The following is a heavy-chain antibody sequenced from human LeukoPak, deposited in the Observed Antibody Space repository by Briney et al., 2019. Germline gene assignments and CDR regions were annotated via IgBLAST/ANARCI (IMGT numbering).Heavy chain of an antibody. CDR1: GYTFTSYY. CDR3: ARDQQTGSAAGPFDY. V-gene: IGHV1-46*01. D-gene: IGHD6-13*01. Sequence: GASVKVSCKASGYTFTSYYIHWVRQAPGQGLEWTGIINPSGGFTNYAQKFQGRVTITADESTSTAYMELSSLRSEDTAVYYCARDQQTGSAAGPFDYWGQGTLVTVSS. J-gene: IGHJ4*02. CDR2: INPSGGFT.